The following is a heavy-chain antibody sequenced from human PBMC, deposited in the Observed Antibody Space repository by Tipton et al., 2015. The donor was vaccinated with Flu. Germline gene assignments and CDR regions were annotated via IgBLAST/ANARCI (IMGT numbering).Heavy chain of an antibody. D-gene: IGHD1-26*01. CDR2: IYYSGST. CDR3: ARALVGATTVYFDY. Sequence: TLSLTCTVAGGSISTSYWSWIRQPPGKGLEWIGYIYYSGSTNYNPSLKSRVTISVDTSKNQFSLKLSSVTAADTAVYYCARALVGATTVYFDYWGQGTLVTVSS. CDR1: GGSISTSY. V-gene: IGHV4-59*01. J-gene: IGHJ4*02.